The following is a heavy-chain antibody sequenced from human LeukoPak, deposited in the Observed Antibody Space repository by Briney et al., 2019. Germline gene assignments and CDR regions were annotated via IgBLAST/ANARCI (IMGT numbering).Heavy chain of an antibody. V-gene: IGHV1-18*04. Sequence: ASVKVACKASGYTFTSYGISWVRQAPGQGLEWRGWISAYNGNTNYAQKLQGRVTMTTDTSTSTAYMELRSLRSEATAVYYCERDGRIAGALFDYWGQETLVIVSS. CDR2: ISAYNGNT. CDR3: ERDGRIAGALFDY. CDR1: GYTFTSYG. D-gene: IGHD1-26*01. J-gene: IGHJ4*02.